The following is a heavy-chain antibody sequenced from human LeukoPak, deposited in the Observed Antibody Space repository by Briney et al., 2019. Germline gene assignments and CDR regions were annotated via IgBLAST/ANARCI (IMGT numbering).Heavy chain of an antibody. V-gene: IGHV3-30*18. CDR3: AKAQWRIAAAGFDY. CDR1: GFTFSSYG. D-gene: IGHD6-13*01. Sequence: PGGSLRLSCAASGFTFSSYGMHWVRQAPGKGLEWVAVISYDGSNKYYADSVKGRFTISRDNSKNTLYLQMNSLRAEDTAVYYCAKAQWRIAAAGFDYWGQGTLVTVSS. CDR2: ISYDGSNK. J-gene: IGHJ4*02.